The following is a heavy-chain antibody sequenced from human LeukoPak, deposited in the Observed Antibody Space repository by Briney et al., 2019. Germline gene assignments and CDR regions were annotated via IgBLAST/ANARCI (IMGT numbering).Heavy chain of an antibody. CDR3: AKHPSTYYTSGYFDF. V-gene: IGHV3-48*03. J-gene: IGHJ4*02. Sequence: GGSLRLSCAASGLTFSSHEMSWVRQAPGKGLEWASYISGSGHTIYYADSVKGRFTISRDNAKNSLYLQINSLRAEDTAVYYCAKHPSTYYTSGYFDFWGQGTLVSVSS. D-gene: IGHD3-3*01. CDR2: ISGSGHTI. CDR1: GLTFSSHE.